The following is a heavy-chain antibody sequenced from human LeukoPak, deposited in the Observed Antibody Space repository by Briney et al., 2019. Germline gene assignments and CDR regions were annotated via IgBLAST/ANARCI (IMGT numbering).Heavy chain of an antibody. Sequence: GGSLRLSCAASGFTFDDYAMHWVRQAPGKGLEWVSGISWNSGSIAYADSVKGRFTISRDNAKNSLYLQMNSLRAEDTALYYCASVSPRDYYYYYMDVWGKGTTVTIS. V-gene: IGHV3-9*01. CDR2: ISWNSGSI. J-gene: IGHJ6*03. CDR3: ASVSPRDYYYYYMDV. D-gene: IGHD3-3*01. CDR1: GFTFDDYA.